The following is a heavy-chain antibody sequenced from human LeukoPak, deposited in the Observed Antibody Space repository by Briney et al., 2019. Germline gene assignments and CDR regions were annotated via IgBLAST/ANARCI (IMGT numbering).Heavy chain of an antibody. Sequence: PGGSLRLSCAASGFTFSSYEMNWVRQDPGKGLEWVSCISSSGSTIYYADSVKGRFTISRDNAKNSLYLQMNSLRAEDTAVYYCASEGTTGTTWGPDYWGQGTLVTVSS. CDR3: ASEGTTGTTWGPDY. V-gene: IGHV3-48*03. CDR2: ISSSGSTI. J-gene: IGHJ4*02. CDR1: GFTFSSYE. D-gene: IGHD1-1*01.